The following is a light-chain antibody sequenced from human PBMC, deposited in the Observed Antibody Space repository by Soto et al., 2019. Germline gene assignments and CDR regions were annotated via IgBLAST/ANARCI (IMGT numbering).Light chain of an antibody. V-gene: IGLV2-14*01. J-gene: IGLJ2*01. CDR2: EVS. CDR3: SSYTSSIRV. Sequence: QSVLTQPASVSGSPGQSITISCTGTSSDVGGYNYVSWYQQHPGKAPKLMIYEVSNRPSGVSNRFSGSKSGNTASLTISGLQAEDEDDYYCSSYTSSIRVFGGGTKLTVL. CDR1: SSDVGGYNY.